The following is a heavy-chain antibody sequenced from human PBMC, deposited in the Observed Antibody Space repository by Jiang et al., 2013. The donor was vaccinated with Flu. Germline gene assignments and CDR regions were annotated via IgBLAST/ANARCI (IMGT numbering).Heavy chain of an antibody. Sequence: GYTFTTYYIHWVRQAPGQGLEWMGIINPSGGSTNYAQKFQGRVTMTRDTSTSTVYMELSSLRSEDTALYSCARSSLGYCTGTSCYGGSFDHWGRGTLVIVSS. J-gene: IGHJ4*02. D-gene: IGHD2-15*01. CDR1: GYTFTTYY. CDR3: ARSSLGYCTGTSCYGGSFDH. V-gene: IGHV1-46*01. CDR2: INPSGGST.